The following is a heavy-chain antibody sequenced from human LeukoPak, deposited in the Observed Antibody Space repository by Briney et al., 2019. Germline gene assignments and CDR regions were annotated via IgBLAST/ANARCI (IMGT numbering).Heavy chain of an antibody. CDR2: IYSSGST. D-gene: IGHD3-10*01. V-gene: IGHV4-61*02. CDR3: ASSPLGWFGDMGY. CDR1: GGSISSGSYY. J-gene: IGHJ4*02. Sequence: SETLSLTCTVSGGSISSGSYYWSWIRQPAGKGLEWIGRIYSSGSTNYNPSLKSRVTISVDTSKNQFSLKLSSVTAADTAVYYCASSPLGWFGDMGYWGQGTLVTVSS.